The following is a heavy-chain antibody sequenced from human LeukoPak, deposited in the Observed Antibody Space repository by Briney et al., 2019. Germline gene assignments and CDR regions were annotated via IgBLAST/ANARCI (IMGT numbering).Heavy chain of an antibody. J-gene: IGHJ4*02. Sequence: ASVKVSCKASGGTFRDYPLSWVRQAPGQGLEWMGGIIPMFGTAKYAQNFEGRVKITADESTGTAYMELSSLRSEDTAVYYCARASDYVWGSYPTDYWGQGTLVTVSS. D-gene: IGHD3-16*02. CDR3: ARASDYVWGSYPTDY. CDR1: GGTFRDYP. V-gene: IGHV1-69*13. CDR2: IIPMFGTA.